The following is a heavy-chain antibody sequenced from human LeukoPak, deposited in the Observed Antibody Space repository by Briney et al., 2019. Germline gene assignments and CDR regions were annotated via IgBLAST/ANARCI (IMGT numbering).Heavy chain of an antibody. CDR1: GYTFTGYY. V-gene: IGHV1-2*02. D-gene: IGHD6-13*01. J-gene: IGHJ5*02. CDR2: INPNSGGT. CDR3: ASNGEDGIRQQLVLNWFDP. Sequence: ASVKVSCKASGYTFTGYYMHWVRQAPGQGLEWMGWINPNSGGTNYAQKFQGRVTMTRDTSISTAYMELSSLRSEDTAVYYCASNGEDGIRQQLVLNWFDPWGQGTLVTVSS.